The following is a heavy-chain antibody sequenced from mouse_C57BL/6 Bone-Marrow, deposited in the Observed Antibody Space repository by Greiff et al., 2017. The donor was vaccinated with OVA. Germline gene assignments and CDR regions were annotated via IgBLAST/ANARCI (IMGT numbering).Heavy chain of an antibody. CDR2: IRNKANNHAT. V-gene: IGHV6-6*01. D-gene: IGHD1-1*01. J-gene: IGHJ2*01. CDR1: GFTFSDAW. Sequence: EVKLQESGGGLVQPGGSMKLSCAASGFTFSDAWMDWVRQSPEKGLEWVAEIRNKANNHATYYAESVKGRFTISRDDSKSSVYLQMNSLRAEDTGIYYCTSFTTVVAEDYWGQGTTLTVSS. CDR3: TSFTTVVAEDY.